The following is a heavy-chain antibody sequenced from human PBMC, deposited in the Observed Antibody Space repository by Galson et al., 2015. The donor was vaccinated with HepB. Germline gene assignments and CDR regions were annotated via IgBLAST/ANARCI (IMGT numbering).Heavy chain of an antibody. V-gene: IGHV1-46*01. CDR3: ARVEGVLWFGEPAAALLDI. CDR1: GYTLATYC. D-gene: IGHD3-10*01. Sequence: SVKVSCKASGYTLATYCMHWVRQAPGQGLEWMGIINPSGGSTSYAQKFQGRVTLTRDTSTSTVYMELSSLRSEDTAVYYCARVEGVLWFGEPAAALLDIWGQGTMVTVSS. J-gene: IGHJ3*02. CDR2: INPSGGST.